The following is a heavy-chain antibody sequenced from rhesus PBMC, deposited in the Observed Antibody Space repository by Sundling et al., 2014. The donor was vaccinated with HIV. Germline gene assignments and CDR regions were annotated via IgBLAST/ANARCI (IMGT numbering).Heavy chain of an antibody. D-gene: IGHD4-11*01. CDR3: ARPLSGGDYLLVY. V-gene: IGHV3-59*01. Sequence: EVQLVETGGGLVQPGGSLKLSCAASGFTFSSYGMSWVRQAPGKGLEWVSRISNGGGSTWYADSVKGRFTISRENAKNTLYLQMDSLRTEDTAVYYCARPLSGGDYLLVYWGQGVLVTVSS. CDR1: GFTFSSYG. CDR2: ISNGGGST. J-gene: IGHJ4*01.